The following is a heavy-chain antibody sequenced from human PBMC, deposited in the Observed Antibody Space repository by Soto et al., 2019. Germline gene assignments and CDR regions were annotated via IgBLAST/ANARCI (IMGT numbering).Heavy chain of an antibody. Sequence: ASVKVSCKASGYTFTTYYMHWVRQAPGQGLEWMGWISTFNSHADYAQKVQGRVAMTTDRSTGTAYMELRSLRSDDTAVYYCARGPLDYPIPDFDYWGQGTLVTVSS. V-gene: IGHV1-18*04. CDR2: ISTFNSHA. CDR3: ARGPLDYPIPDFDY. J-gene: IGHJ4*02. CDR1: GYTFTTYY. D-gene: IGHD2-8*01.